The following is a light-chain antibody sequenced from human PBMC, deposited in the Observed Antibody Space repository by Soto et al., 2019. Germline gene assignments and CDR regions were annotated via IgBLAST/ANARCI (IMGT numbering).Light chain of an antibody. CDR3: QQRSNWLT. Sequence: EIVMTQPPATLSVSPGERATLSCRASQSVSSNLAWYQQKPGQAPRLLIYGASSRATGIPDRFSGSGSGTDFTLTISRLEPEDFAVYYCQQRSNWLTFGQGTRLEIK. V-gene: IGKV3D-20*02. CDR2: GAS. CDR1: QSVSSN. J-gene: IGKJ5*01.